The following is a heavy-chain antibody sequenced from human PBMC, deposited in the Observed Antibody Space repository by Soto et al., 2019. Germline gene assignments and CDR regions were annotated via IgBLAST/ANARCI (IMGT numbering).Heavy chain of an antibody. D-gene: IGHD2-2*01. V-gene: IGHV4-39*01. CDR2: IYYSGST. Sequence: QLQLQESGPGLVKPSETLSLTCTVSGGSISSSSYYWGWIRQPPGKGLEWIGSIYYSGSTYYNPSLKSRVTISVDTSKNQFSLKLSSVTAADTAVYYCARGVGPAAMIYFDYWGQGTLVTVSS. J-gene: IGHJ4*02. CDR3: ARGVGPAAMIYFDY. CDR1: GGSISSSSYY.